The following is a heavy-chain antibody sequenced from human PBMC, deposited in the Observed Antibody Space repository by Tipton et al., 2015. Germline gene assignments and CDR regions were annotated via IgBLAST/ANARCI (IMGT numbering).Heavy chain of an antibody. CDR1: GGSISSYY. V-gene: IGHV4-59*01. Sequence: TLSLTCTVSGGSISSYYWSWIRQPPGKGLAWIGYIYYSGSTNYNPSLKSRVTISVDTSKNQFSLKLSSVITADTGVYYCARVHRYCSGGSCYLHDYWGQGTLVTVSS. D-gene: IGHD2-15*01. CDR2: IYYSGST. CDR3: ARVHRYCSGGSCYLHDY. J-gene: IGHJ4*02.